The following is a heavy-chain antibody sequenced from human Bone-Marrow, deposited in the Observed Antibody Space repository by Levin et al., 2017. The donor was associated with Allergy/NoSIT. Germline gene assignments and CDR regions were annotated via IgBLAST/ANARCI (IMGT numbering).Heavy chain of an antibody. Sequence: SETLSLTCTVSGGSISDSTYYWGWIRQSPGRGLEWIGTIFYTGSTYYNPSLKSRVTISVDTSKNNYSLRLRSVTAADTATYYCARTKMSWFDPWGQGILVTVSS. CDR3: ARTKMSWFDP. CDR2: IFYTGST. CDR1: GGSISDSTYY. V-gene: IGHV4-39*07. J-gene: IGHJ5*02.